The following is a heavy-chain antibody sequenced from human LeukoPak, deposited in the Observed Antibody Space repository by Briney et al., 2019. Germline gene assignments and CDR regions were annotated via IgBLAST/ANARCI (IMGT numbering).Heavy chain of an antibody. J-gene: IGHJ4*02. CDR3: AKDRRSSSVAGFTNDY. Sequence: GGSLRLSCAASGFTFSSYTMNWVRQPPGKGLEWVSNIGTSSTTIYYADSVKGRFTISRDNSKNTLYLQMNSLRAEDTAVYYCAKDRRSSSVAGFTNDYWGQGTLVTVSS. CDR2: IGTSSTTI. CDR1: GFTFSSYT. V-gene: IGHV3-48*01. D-gene: IGHD6-19*01.